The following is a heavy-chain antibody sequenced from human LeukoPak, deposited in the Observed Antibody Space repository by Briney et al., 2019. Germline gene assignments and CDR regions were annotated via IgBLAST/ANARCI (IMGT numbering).Heavy chain of an antibody. J-gene: IGHJ4*02. V-gene: IGHV3-48*02. Sequence: PGGSLRLSCAASGFTFSSYSMNWVRQVPGKGLEWVSYISSSSTIYYADSVKGRFTISRDNAKNSLYLQMNSLRDEDTAVYYCARETPEYDWGQGTLVTVSS. CDR1: GFTFSSYS. D-gene: IGHD1-14*01. CDR3: ARETPEYD. CDR2: ISSSSTI.